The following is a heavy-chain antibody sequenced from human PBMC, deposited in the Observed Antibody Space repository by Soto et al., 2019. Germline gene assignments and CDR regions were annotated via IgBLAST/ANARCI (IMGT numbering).Heavy chain of an antibody. V-gene: IGHV6-1*01. D-gene: IGHD1-1*01. J-gene: IGHJ6*03. CDR1: GDSVSSNSAA. CDR3: ARGSWDDVTGHYYMDV. Sequence: PSQTLSRTCDISGDSVSSNSAAWNWIRQTPSRGLEWLGRTYYRSKWYINYAVSVKSRITVNPDTSKNQFSLQLNSVTPEDTAVYYCARGSWDDVTGHYYMDVLGKGTTVTVSS. CDR2: TYYRSKWYI.